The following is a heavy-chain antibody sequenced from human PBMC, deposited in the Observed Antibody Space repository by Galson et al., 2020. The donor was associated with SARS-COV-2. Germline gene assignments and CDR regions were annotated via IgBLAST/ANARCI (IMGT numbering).Heavy chain of an antibody. CDR3: ARSRNGHYYASFDY. J-gene: IGHJ4*02. CDR2: ISYDGSNK. Sequence: GGSLRLSCAASGFTFSSYAMHWVRQAPGKGLEWVAVISYDGSNKYYADSVKGRFTISRDNSKNTLYLQMNSLRAEDTAVYYCARSRNGHYYASFDYWGQGTLVTVSS. CDR1: GFTFSSYA. V-gene: IGHV3-30*04. D-gene: IGHD3-10*01.